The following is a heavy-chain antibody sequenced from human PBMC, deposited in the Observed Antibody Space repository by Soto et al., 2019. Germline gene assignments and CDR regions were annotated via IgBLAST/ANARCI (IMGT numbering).Heavy chain of an antibody. CDR1: GGSFSGYY. CDR3: ARDRPFRY. CDR2: INHSGNT. J-gene: IGHJ4*02. Sequence: SETLSLTCAVYGGSFSGYYWNWIRQSPGKGLEWIGEINHSGNTNYNPSLKSRITISVDMSKNHFLLKLSSVTAADTAVYYCARDRPFRYWGQGTLVTVSS. V-gene: IGHV4-34*01.